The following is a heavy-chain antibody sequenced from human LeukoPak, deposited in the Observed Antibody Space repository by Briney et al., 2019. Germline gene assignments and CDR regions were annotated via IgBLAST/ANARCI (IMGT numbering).Heavy chain of an antibody. CDR3: ARVYYDSSGYYHSDY. D-gene: IGHD3-22*01. V-gene: IGHV1-18*01. J-gene: IGHJ4*02. Sequence: ASVKVSCKASGYTLTSYGISWVRQAPGQGLEWMGWISAYNGNTNYAQKLQGRVTMTTDTSTSTAYMELRSLRSDDTAVYYCARVYYDSSGYYHSDYWGQGTLVTVSS. CDR2: ISAYNGNT. CDR1: GYTLTSYG.